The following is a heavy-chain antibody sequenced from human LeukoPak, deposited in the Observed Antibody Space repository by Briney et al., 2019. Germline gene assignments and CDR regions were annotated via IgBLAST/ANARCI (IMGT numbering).Heavy chain of an antibody. CDR2: INPNSGGT. CDR1: GYTFTGYY. CDR3: AREGDGHNYGWFDP. J-gene: IGHJ5*02. Sequence: ASVKVSCKASGYTFTGYYMHWVRQAPGQGLEWMGWINPNSGGTNYAQKFQGRVTMTRDTSISTAYMELSRLRSDDTAVYYCAREGDGHNYGWFDPWGQGTLVTVSS. D-gene: IGHD3-16*01. V-gene: IGHV1-2*02.